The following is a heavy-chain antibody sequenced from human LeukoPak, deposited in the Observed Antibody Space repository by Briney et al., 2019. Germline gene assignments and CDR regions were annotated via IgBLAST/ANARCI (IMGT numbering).Heavy chain of an antibody. CDR3: ARVGGSGSPDYYYYGIDV. Sequence: SETLSLTCTVSGGSISSGGYYWSWIRQHPGKGLEWIGYIYYSGSTYYNPSLKSRVTISVDTSKNQFSLKLSSVTAADTAVYYCARVGGSGSPDYYYYGIDVWGQATTVTVSS. CDR2: IYYSGST. D-gene: IGHD3-10*01. V-gene: IGHV4-31*03. CDR1: GGSISSGGYY. J-gene: IGHJ6*02.